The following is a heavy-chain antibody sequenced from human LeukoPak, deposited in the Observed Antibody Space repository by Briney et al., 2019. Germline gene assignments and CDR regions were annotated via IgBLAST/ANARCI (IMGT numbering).Heavy chain of an antibody. CDR1: GFTFSSYS. CDR2: ISTGSSTI. CDR3: ARVKGGNSLDY. Sequence: GGSLRLSCAASGFTFSSYSMNWVRRAPGKGLEWVSHISTGSSTIYYADSVKGRFTISRDNAKNSLYLQMNSLRAEDTAVYYCARVKGGNSLDYWGQGTLVTVSS. V-gene: IGHV3-48*04. D-gene: IGHD4-23*01. J-gene: IGHJ4*02.